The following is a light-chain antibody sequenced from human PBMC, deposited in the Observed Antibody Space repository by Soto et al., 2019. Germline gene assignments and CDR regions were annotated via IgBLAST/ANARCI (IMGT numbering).Light chain of an antibody. CDR2: DVI. Sequence: QSVLTQPASVSGSPGQSITISCTGTNSDVGGYDFVSWYQQHPGKAPKLMIYDVINRPSGVSNRFSGSKSGNTASLTISGLQAEDEADYYCSSYAGSSTSFVFGTGTMVTVL. CDR3: SSYAGSSTSFV. CDR1: NSDVGGYDF. V-gene: IGLV2-14*01. J-gene: IGLJ1*01.